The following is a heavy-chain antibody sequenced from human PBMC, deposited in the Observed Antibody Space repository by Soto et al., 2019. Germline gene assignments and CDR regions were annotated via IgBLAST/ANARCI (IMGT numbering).Heavy chain of an antibody. CDR2: IIPILGIA. CDR3: AREPYELGPELQLDAFDI. D-gene: IGHD7-27*01. J-gene: IGHJ3*02. V-gene: IGHV1-69*04. Sequence: GASVKVSCKASGCTFSSYTISWVRQAPGQGLEWMGRIIPILGIANYAQKFQGRVTITADKSTSTAYMELSSLRSEDTAVYYCAREPYELGPELQLDAFDIWGQGTMVTVSS. CDR1: GCTFSSYT.